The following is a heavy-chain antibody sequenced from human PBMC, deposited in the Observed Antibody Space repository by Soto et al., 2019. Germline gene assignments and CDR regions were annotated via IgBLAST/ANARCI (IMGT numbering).Heavy chain of an antibody. Sequence: QVQLQESGPGLVKPSETLSLTCTVSGGSISSYYWSWIRQPPGKGLEWIGYIYYSGSTNYNPSLKSRVTISVDTSKVQFSLKLSSVTAADTAVYYCARPGPTQQLAHFDYWGQGTLVTVSS. J-gene: IGHJ4*02. CDR3: ARPGPTQQLAHFDY. V-gene: IGHV4-59*08. CDR1: GGSISSYY. D-gene: IGHD6-13*01. CDR2: IYYSGST.